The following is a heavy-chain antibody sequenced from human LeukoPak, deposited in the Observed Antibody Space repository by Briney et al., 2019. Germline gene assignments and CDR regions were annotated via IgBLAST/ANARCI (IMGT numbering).Heavy chain of an antibody. CDR2: SYYSGST. J-gene: IGHJ3*02. CDR1: GCSISSSSYC. CDR3: ARLWSGFNDAFDI. V-gene: IGHV4-39*01. Sequence: PSETLSLTCAVSGCSISSSSYCWGWLRQPPGKGLEWIVSSYYSGSTYYNPSLRSRVTISVETSKNQFSLKLSSVTAADTAVYYCARLWSGFNDAFDIWGQGTMVTVSS. D-gene: IGHD3-3*01.